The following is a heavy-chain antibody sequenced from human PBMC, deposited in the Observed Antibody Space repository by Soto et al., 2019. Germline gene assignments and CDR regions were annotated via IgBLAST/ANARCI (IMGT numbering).Heavy chain of an antibody. CDR2: IYYSGST. V-gene: IGHV4-31*03. CDR1: GGSISSGGYY. D-gene: IGHD2-2*01. J-gene: IGHJ6*02. CDR3: ARDTYYCSSTSCRVGDYYGMDV. Sequence: SETLSLTCTVSGGSISSGGYYWSWIRQHPGKGLEWIGYIYYSGSTYYDPSLKSRVTISVDTSKNQFSLKLSSVTAADTAVYYCARDTYYCSSTSCRVGDYYGMDVWGQGTTVTVSS.